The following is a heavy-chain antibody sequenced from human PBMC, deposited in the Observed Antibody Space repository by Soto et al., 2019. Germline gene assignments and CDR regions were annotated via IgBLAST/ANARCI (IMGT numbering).Heavy chain of an antibody. D-gene: IGHD3-22*01. CDR1: GGTFSSYT. CDR3: ARVSSGYAFDI. V-gene: IGHV1-69*02. J-gene: IGHJ3*02. Sequence: QVQLVQSGAAVKKPGSSVKVSCKASGGTFSSYTISWVRQAPGQGLEWMGRIIPILGIANYAQKFQGRVTITADKSTSTAYMELSSLRSEDTAVYYCARVSSGYAFDIWGQGTMVTVSS. CDR2: IIPILGIA.